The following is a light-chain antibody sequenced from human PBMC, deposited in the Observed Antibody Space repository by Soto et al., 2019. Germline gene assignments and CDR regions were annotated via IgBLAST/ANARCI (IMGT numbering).Light chain of an antibody. CDR2: EVS. Sequence: QSALTQPASVSGSPGQSITISGTGTSNDVGAYNYVSWYQQHPGKAPKLMISEVSNRPSGISNRFSGSKSGNTASLTISGLQAEDEADYYLNSYTISSTWVFGGGTKLTVL. V-gene: IGLV2-14*01. J-gene: IGLJ3*02. CDR3: NSYTISSTWV. CDR1: SNDVGAYNY.